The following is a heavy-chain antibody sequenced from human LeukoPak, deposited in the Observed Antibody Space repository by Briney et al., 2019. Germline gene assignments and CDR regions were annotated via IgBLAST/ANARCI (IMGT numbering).Heavy chain of an antibody. CDR1: GGSISSSSYY. Sequence: PSETLSLTCTVSGGSISSSSYYWGWIRQPPGKGLEWIGSIYYSGSTNYNPSLKSRVTMSVDTSKNQISLKLSSVTAADTAVYYCAREIGDYYDSSGYRTYYFDYWGQGTLVTVSS. J-gene: IGHJ4*02. CDR2: IYYSGST. CDR3: AREIGDYYDSSGYRTYYFDY. D-gene: IGHD3-22*01. V-gene: IGHV4-39*07.